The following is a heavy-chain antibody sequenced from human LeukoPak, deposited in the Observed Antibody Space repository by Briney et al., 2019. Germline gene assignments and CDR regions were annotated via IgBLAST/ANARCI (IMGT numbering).Heavy chain of an antibody. Sequence: PGGSLRLSCAASGFTFSGMNWVRQAPGKGLEWVSYIGSSGTTIFYADSVKGRFSISRDNAKNSLYLQMHSLRAEDTAVYFCARRATSERGYSYGLDFWGQGTLVTVSS. J-gene: IGHJ4*02. CDR1: GFTFSG. D-gene: IGHD5-18*01. CDR3: ARRATSERGYSYGLDF. V-gene: IGHV3-48*03. CDR2: IGSSGTTI.